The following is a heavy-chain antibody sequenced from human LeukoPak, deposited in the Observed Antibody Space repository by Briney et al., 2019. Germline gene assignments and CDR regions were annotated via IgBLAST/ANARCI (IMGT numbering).Heavy chain of an antibody. V-gene: IGHV1-69*13. CDR3: ARDNRGITGTTGGRYFQH. CDR1: GGTFSSYA. J-gene: IGHJ1*01. D-gene: IGHD1-7*01. Sequence: SVKVSCKASGGTFSSYAISWVRQAPGQGLEWMGGIIPIFGTANYAQKFQGRVTITADESTSTAYMELSSLRSEDTAVYYCARDNRGITGTTGGRYFQHWGQGTLVTVSS. CDR2: IIPIFGTA.